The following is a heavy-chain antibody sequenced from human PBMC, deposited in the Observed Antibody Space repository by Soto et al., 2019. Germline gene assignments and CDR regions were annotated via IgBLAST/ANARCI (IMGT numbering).Heavy chain of an antibody. CDR2: IWYDGSNK. J-gene: IGHJ6*02. CDR3: ARDRVGFLKRPAYYYYYGMDV. CDR1: GFTFSSYG. V-gene: IGHV3-33*01. D-gene: IGHD1-1*01. Sequence: PGGSLRLSCAASGFTFSSYGMHWVRQAPGKGLEWVAVIWYDGSNKYYSDSVKGRFTISRDNSKNTLYLQMNSLRAEDAAVYYCARDRVGFLKRPAYYYYYGMDVWGQGTTVTVSS.